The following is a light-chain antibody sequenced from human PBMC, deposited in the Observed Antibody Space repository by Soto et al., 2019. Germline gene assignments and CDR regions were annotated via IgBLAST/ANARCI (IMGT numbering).Light chain of an antibody. Sequence: DIQMTQSPSSLSAFVGDRVTITCRASQSISNFLNWYQQKPGKAPKLLIYSASNLQSEVPSMFSGSGSGTDFTLTISSLQPEDFATYYCQQSYSPPPITFGQGTRLEIK. CDR2: SAS. CDR3: QQSYSPPPIT. V-gene: IGKV1-39*01. J-gene: IGKJ5*01. CDR1: QSISNF.